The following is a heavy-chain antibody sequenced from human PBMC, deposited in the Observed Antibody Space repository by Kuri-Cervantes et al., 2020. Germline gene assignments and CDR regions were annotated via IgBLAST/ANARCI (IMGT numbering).Heavy chain of an antibody. CDR2: IIPIFGTA. D-gene: IGHD5-24*01. CDR1: GGTFSSYA. CDR3: ARDDRRDGYVRDV. V-gene: IGHV1-69*06. J-gene: IGHJ6*02. Sequence: SVKVSCKASGGTFSSYAISWVRQAPGQGLEWMGGIIPIFGTANYAQKFQGRVAITADKSTSTAYMELSSLRSEDTAVYYCARDDRRDGYVRDVWGQGTTVTVSS.